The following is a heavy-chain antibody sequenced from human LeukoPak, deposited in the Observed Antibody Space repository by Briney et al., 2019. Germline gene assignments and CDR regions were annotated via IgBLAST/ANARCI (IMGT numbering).Heavy chain of an antibody. CDR2: INPNSGGT. Sequence: GASVKVSCKASGYTFTGYYMHWVRQAPGQGREWMGRINPNSGGTNYAQKFQGRVTMTRDPSISTAYMELSRLRSDDTAVYYCARSYYYGSGSRVDWFDPWGQGTLVTVSS. CDR3: ARSYYYGSGSRVDWFDP. D-gene: IGHD3-10*01. J-gene: IGHJ5*02. CDR1: GYTFTGYY. V-gene: IGHV1-2*06.